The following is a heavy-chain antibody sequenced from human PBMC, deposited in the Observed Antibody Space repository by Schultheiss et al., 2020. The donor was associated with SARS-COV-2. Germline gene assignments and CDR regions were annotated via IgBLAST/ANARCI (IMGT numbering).Heavy chain of an antibody. Sequence: GGSLRLSCAASGFTFSSYWMHWVRQAPGKGLVWVSRINSDGSSTSYADSVKGRFTISRDNAKNTLYLQMNSLRAEDTAVYYCARTTLMEYHPDYWGQGTLVTVSS. D-gene: IGHD2/OR15-2a*01. CDR1: GFTFSSYW. V-gene: IGHV3-74*01. J-gene: IGHJ4*02. CDR2: INSDGSST. CDR3: ARTTLMEYHPDY.